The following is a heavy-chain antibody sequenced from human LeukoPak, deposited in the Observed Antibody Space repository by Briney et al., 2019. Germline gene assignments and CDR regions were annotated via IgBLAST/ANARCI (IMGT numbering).Heavy chain of an antibody. J-gene: IGHJ4*02. CDR2: ISSSSSYI. V-gene: IGHV3-21*01. CDR1: GFDFSFTW. CDR3: ATNYYGSGSPDY. Sequence: GGSLRLSCAASGFDFSFTWMSWVRQAPGKGLELVSSISSSSSYIYYADSVKGRFTISRDNAKNSLYLQMNSLRAEDTAVYYCATNYYGSGSPDYWGQGTLVTVSS. D-gene: IGHD3-10*01.